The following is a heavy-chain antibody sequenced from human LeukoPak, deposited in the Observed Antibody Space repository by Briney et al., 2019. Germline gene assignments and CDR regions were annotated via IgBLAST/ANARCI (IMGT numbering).Heavy chain of an antibody. CDR3: ARELVGATMSIGY. D-gene: IGHD1-26*01. Sequence: ASVKVSCKASGYTFTSYGISWVRQAPGQGLEWMGWISVYNGHTNYAQKLQGRVTMTTDTSTSTAYMELSSLRSEDTAVYYCARELVGATMSIGYWGQGTLVTVSS. J-gene: IGHJ4*02. CDR1: GYTFTSYG. V-gene: IGHV1-18*01. CDR2: ISVYNGHT.